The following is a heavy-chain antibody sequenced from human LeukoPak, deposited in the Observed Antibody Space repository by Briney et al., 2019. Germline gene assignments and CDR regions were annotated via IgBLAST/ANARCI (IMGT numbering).Heavy chain of an antibody. Sequence: RESGPALVKPTQTLTLTCTYSGFSLTTSGMCVTWIRHPPGKALEWLARIDWDDDKYYSTSLKTRLTITKDTSKKQVVLTMTNMDPVDTATYYCAHDRAGIGFDPWGQGTLVTVSS. V-gene: IGHV2-70*11. J-gene: IGHJ5*02. D-gene: IGHD3-9*01. CDR2: IDWDDDK. CDR3: AHDRAGIGFDP. CDR1: GFSLTTSGMC.